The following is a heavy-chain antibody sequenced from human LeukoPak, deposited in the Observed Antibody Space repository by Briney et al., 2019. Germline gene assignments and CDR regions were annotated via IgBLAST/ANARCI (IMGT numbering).Heavy chain of an antibody. D-gene: IGHD3-22*01. J-gene: IGHJ3*02. Sequence: SVKVSCKASGCTFTSSAVRWVRQARGQRLEWIGWIVVGSGTPNYAQKFQERVTITRDMSTSTAYMELSSLRAEGTAVYYCAKIRGIVVVTDAFDIWGQGTMVTVSS. V-gene: IGHV1-58*01. CDR2: IVVGSGTP. CDR1: GCTFTSSA. CDR3: AKIRGIVVVTDAFDI.